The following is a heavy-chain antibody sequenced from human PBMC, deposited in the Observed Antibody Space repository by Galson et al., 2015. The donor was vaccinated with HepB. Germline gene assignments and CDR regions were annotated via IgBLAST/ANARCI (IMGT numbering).Heavy chain of an antibody. CDR3: ARNTPADGYEGLHY. J-gene: IGHJ4*02. CDR2: IAYDGSLK. CDR1: GFIFTIYG. D-gene: IGHD5-24*01. V-gene: IGHV3-30*03. Sequence: SLRLSCAPSGFIFTIYGMHWVRQAPGKGLEWVAYIAYDGSLKYYGDAVKGRFTISRDNSENILYLQMRSLRADDTAFYYCARNTPADGYEGLHYGGPGTLVTVAS.